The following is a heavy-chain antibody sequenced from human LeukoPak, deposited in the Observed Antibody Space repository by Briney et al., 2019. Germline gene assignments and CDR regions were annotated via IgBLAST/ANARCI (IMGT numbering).Heavy chain of an antibody. CDR2: ISGSGGST. J-gene: IGHJ4*02. CDR3: AKDRSYGSGSIFDY. Sequence: GGSLRLSCAASGFTFSSYGMSWVRQAPGKGLEWVSAISGSGGSTYYADSVKGRFTISRDNSKNTLYLQMDSLRAEDTAVYYCAKDRSYGSGSIFDYWGQGTLVTVSS. D-gene: IGHD3-10*01. V-gene: IGHV3-23*01. CDR1: GFTFSSYG.